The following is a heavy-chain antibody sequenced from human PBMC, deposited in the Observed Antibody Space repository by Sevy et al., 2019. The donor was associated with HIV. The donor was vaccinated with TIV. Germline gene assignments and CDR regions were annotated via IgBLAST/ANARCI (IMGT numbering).Heavy chain of an antibody. J-gene: IGHJ4*02. CDR1: GFTFSNAW. Sequence: GGSLRLSCTASGFTFSNAWMTWVRQAPGKGLEWVGRIESKTDGGTTDYPAPVKGRFTISRDDSKNTLYLQMNSLKTEDTAVYFCTTEYPSGPLDYWGQGTLFTVSS. V-gene: IGHV3-15*04. CDR2: IESKTDGGTT. CDR3: TTEYPSGPLDY.